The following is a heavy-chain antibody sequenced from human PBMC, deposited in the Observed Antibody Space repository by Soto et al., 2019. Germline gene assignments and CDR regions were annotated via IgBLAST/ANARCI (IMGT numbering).Heavy chain of an antibody. D-gene: IGHD1-7*01. V-gene: IGHV3-7*03. J-gene: IGHJ6*02. Sequence: LRLSCAASGFTFSMYWMTWVRQAPGKGLEWVANIKQDGNEKYYVDSVKGRFTIFRDNANNSLYLQMNSLRADDTAMYYCARDCRLTRITGTVYYCGMDVWGQGTTVTVSS. CDR2: IKQDGNEK. CDR3: ARDCRLTRITGTVYYCGMDV. CDR1: GFTFSMYW.